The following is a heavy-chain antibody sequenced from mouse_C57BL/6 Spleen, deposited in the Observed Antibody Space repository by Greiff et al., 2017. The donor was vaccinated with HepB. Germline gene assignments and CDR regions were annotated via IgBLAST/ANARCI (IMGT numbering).Heavy chain of an antibody. Sequence: VKLQESGPGLVAPSQSLSITCTVSGFSLTSYAISWVRQPPGKGLEWLGVIWTGGGTNYNSALKSRLSISKDNSKSQVFLKMNSLQTDDTARYYCARNYYGSLLSMDYWGQGTSVTVSS. CDR2: IWTGGGT. CDR1: GFSLTSYA. J-gene: IGHJ4*01. V-gene: IGHV2-9-1*01. CDR3: ARNYYGSLLSMDY. D-gene: IGHD1-1*01.